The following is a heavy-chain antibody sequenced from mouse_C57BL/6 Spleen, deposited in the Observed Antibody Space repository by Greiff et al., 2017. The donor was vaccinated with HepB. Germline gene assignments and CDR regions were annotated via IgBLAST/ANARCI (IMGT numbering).Heavy chain of an antibody. D-gene: IGHD3-2*02. CDR3: ARGGSSGYPSYWYFDV. Sequence: EVQLQQSGPGLVKPSQSLSLTCSVTGYSITSGYYWNWIRQFPGNKLEWMGYISYDGSNNYNPSLKNRISITRDTSKNQFFLKLNSVTTEDTATYYCARGGSSGYPSYWYFDVWGTGTTVTVSS. CDR2: ISYDGSN. V-gene: IGHV3-6*01. CDR1: GYSITSGYY. J-gene: IGHJ1*03.